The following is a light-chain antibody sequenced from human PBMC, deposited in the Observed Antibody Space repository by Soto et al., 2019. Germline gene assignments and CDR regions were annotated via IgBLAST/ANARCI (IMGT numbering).Light chain of an antibody. V-gene: IGLV2-14*01. CDR2: EVT. CDR3: ASLTTTNFV. Sequence: QSVLTQPASVSGSPGQSITISCTGTSSDIGAYNYVSWYQQYPGKAPKLLIYEVTNRPSGVSDRFSGSKSGNTASLTISGLQAEDEANYYCASLTTTNFVFGTGTKVTVL. CDR1: SSDIGAYNY. J-gene: IGLJ1*01.